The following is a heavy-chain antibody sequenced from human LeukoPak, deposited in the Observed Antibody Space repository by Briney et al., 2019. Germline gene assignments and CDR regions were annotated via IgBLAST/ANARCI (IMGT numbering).Heavy chain of an antibody. CDR3: AKAVLGTGPITYYFDY. J-gene: IGHJ4*02. D-gene: IGHD2-21*02. CDR2: ISGSGGST. V-gene: IGHV3-23*01. CDR1: GFTVSTSA. Sequence: GGSLRLSCAAAGFTVSTSAMSWVRQAPGKGLEWVSAISGSGGSTYYADSVKGRFTISRDNSKNTLYLQMNSLRAEDTAVYYCAKAVLGTGPITYYFDYWGQGTLVTVSS.